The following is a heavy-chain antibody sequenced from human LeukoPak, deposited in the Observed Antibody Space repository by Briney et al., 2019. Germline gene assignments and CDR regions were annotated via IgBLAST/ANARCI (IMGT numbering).Heavy chain of an antibody. CDR3: ARDLVEMATIGSFDY. Sequence: PGGSLRLSCAASGFTFSNYGMHWVRQAPGKGLEWVAFIRYDGSNKYYADSVKGRFTISRDNSKNTLYLQMNSLRAEDTAVYCCARDLVEMATIGSFDYWGQGTLVTVSS. CDR2: IRYDGSNK. CDR1: GFTFSNYG. D-gene: IGHD5-24*01. J-gene: IGHJ4*02. V-gene: IGHV3-30*02.